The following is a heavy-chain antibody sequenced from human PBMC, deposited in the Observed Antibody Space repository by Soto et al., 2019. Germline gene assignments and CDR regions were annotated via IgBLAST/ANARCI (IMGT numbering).Heavy chain of an antibody. CDR1: GFTFSSYA. J-gene: IGHJ6*03. CDR2: ISGSGGST. D-gene: IGHD2-2*01. CDR3: AKDAVVVPAAMVYYYYYYYMDV. V-gene: IGHV3-23*01. Sequence: GGSLRLSCAASGFTFSSYAMSWVRQAPGKGLEWVSAISGSGGSTYYADSVKGRFTISRDNSKNTLYLQMNSLRAEDTAVYYCAKDAVVVPAAMVYYYYYYYMDVWGKGTTVTVSS.